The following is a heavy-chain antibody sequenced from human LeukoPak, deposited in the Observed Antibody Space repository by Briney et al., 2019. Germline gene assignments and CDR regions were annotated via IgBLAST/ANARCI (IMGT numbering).Heavy chain of an antibody. Sequence: GGSLRLSCVASGFTFSSYGMSWVRQAPGKGLEWVANIKQDGSEKYYVDSVKGRFTISRDNAKNSLYLQMNSLRAEDTAVCYCARPQGEWLFQDYWGQGTLVTVSS. V-gene: IGHV3-7*01. CDR3: ARPQGEWLFQDY. D-gene: IGHD3-3*01. J-gene: IGHJ4*02. CDR2: IKQDGSEK. CDR1: GFTFSSYG.